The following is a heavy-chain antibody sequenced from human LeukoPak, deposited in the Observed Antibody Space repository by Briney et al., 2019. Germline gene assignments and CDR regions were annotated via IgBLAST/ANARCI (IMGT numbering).Heavy chain of an antibody. J-gene: IGHJ4*02. CDR3: AKGSLGSWYYFDY. CDR2: FGRSGSDA. V-gene: IGHV3-23*01. Sequence: GGSLRLSCAASGFTFGTSAMSWVRQAPGKGPEWVSTFGRSGSDAYYSDSVKGRFTIFRDNSKNTLYLQMNSLRDEDTAVYYCAKGSLGSWYYFDYWGQGTLVTVSS. D-gene: IGHD6-13*01. CDR1: GFTFGTSA.